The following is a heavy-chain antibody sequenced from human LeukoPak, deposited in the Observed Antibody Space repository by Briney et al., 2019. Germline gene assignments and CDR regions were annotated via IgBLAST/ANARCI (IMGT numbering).Heavy chain of an antibody. CDR3: ARDITITPIGYYFDY. V-gene: IGHV4-39*07. J-gene: IGHJ4*02. Sequence: PSETLSLTCTVSGGSITSSSYYWGWIRQPPGKGLEWIGSIYYSGSTYYNPSLKSRVTISVDTSKNQFSLKLSSVTAADTAVYYCARDITITPIGYYFDYWGQGNLVTVSS. CDR2: IYYSGST. CDR1: GGSITSSSYY. D-gene: IGHD5-24*01.